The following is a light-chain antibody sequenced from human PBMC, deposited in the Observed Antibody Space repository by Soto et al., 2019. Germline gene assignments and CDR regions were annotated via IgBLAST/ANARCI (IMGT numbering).Light chain of an antibody. V-gene: IGKV3-20*01. J-gene: IGKJ1*01. CDR3: QQYGSSPRT. CDR2: GAS. CDR1: QSVSRNY. Sequence: EIVLTQSPGTLSLSPGERATLSCRASQSVSRNYLAWYQQKLGQAPRLLIYGASYRATGIPGRFSGSESGTDFTLTISRLEPEDFAVYYCQQYGSSPRTFGQGTKVAI.